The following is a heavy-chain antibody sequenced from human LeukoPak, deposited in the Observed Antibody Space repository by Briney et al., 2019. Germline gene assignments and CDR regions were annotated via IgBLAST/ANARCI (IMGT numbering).Heavy chain of an antibody. D-gene: IGHD6-6*01. CDR3: AKEGGIAARPEDY. J-gene: IGHJ4*02. CDR2: ISYDGSNK. Sequence: PGGSLRLSCAASGFTFSSYAMHWVRQAPGKGLEWVAVISYDGSNKYYADSVKGRFTISRDNSKNTLYMQMNSLRAEDTAVYYCAKEGGIAARPEDYWGQGTLVTVSS. V-gene: IGHV3-30-3*01. CDR1: GFTFSSYA.